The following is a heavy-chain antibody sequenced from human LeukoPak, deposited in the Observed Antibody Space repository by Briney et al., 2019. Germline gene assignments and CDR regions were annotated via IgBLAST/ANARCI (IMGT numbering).Heavy chain of an antibody. D-gene: IGHD6-13*01. CDR1: GFTFSIYG. Sequence: PGGSLRLSCAASGFTFSIYGMSWVRQAPGKGLEWVSAISGSGGSTYYADSVKGRFTISRDNSKNTLYLQMNSLRAEDTAVYYCAKDIASGRQASDIWAKGQWSPSLQ. V-gene: IGHV3-23*01. CDR3: AKDIASGRQASDI. J-gene: IGHJ3*02. CDR2: ISGSGGST.